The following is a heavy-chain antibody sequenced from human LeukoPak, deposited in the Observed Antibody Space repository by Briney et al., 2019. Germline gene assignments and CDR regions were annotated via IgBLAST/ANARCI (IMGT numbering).Heavy chain of an antibody. Sequence: ASVKVSCKASGYTFTGYYMHWVRQAPGQGLEWMGWINPNSGGTNYAQKFQGRVTMTRDTSISTACMELSRLRSDDTAVYYCASRYDFWSGYYSPPQYYYYYGMDVWGQGTTVTVSS. D-gene: IGHD3-3*01. J-gene: IGHJ6*02. CDR1: GYTFTGYY. CDR2: INPNSGGT. CDR3: ASRYDFWSGYYSPPQYYYYYGMDV. V-gene: IGHV1-2*02.